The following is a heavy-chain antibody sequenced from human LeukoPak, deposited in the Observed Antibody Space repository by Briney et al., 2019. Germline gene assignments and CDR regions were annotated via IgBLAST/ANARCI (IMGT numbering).Heavy chain of an antibody. CDR2: IYYSGST. CDR1: GGPISSYY. V-gene: IGHV4-59*01. Sequence: SETLSLTCTVSGGPISSYYWSWIRQPPGKGLEWIGYIYYSGSTNYNPSLKSRVTISVDTSKNQFSLKLSSVTAADTAVYYCASTKYCSGGSCPRSPFDYWGQGTLVTVSS. J-gene: IGHJ4*02. CDR3: ASTKYCSGGSCPRSPFDY. D-gene: IGHD2-15*01.